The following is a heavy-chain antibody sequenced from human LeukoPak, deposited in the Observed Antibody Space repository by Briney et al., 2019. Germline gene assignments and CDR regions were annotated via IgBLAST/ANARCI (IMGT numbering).Heavy chain of an antibody. Sequence: SETLSLTCTVSGGSIRSSYWSWIRQPPGKGLEWIGYIYYSGTTNYNPSLKSRLTISVDTPKNQFSLKLSSVTAADTAVYYCARHLSSELITLDYWGQGMLVTVSS. D-gene: IGHD1-7*01. J-gene: IGHJ4*02. CDR2: IYYSGTT. V-gene: IGHV4-59*08. CDR1: GGSIRSSY. CDR3: ARHLSSELITLDY.